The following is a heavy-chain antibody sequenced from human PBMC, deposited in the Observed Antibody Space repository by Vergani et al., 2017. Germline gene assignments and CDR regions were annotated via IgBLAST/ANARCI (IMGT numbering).Heavy chain of an antibody. Sequence: VQLVESGGGLVKPGGSLRLSCAASGFTFSNAWMSWVRQAPGKGLEWVAVIWYDGSNKYYADSVKGRFTISRDNSKNTLYLQMNSLRAEDTAVYYCARDWSGGEVYWGQGTLVTVSS. D-gene: IGHD2-21*01. CDR3: ARDWSGGEVY. V-gene: IGHV3-33*08. CDR2: IWYDGSNK. CDR1: GFTFSNAW. J-gene: IGHJ4*02.